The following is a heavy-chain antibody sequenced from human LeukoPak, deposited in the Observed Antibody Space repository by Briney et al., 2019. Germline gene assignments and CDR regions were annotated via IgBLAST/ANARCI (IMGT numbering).Heavy chain of an antibody. CDR2: MNPNSGNT. Sequence: ASVKVSCKASGYTFTSYDINWVRQATGQGLEWMGWMNPNSGNTGYAQKFQGRVTISRNTSITTAYMELSGLTSEDTAVYYCATYSGYAQWGQGTLVTVSS. D-gene: IGHD5-12*01. J-gene: IGHJ4*02. CDR1: GYTFTSYD. V-gene: IGHV1-8*01. CDR3: ATYSGYAQ.